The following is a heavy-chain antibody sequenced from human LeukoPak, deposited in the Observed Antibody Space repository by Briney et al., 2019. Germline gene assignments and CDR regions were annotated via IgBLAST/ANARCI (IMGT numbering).Heavy chain of an antibody. V-gene: IGHV3-48*04. J-gene: IGHJ4*02. CDR2: ISSSGSTI. Sequence: GGSLRLSCAASGFTFSSYGMHWVRQAPGKGLEWVSYISSSGSTIYYADSLKGRFTISRDNAKNSLYLQMNSLRAEDTAVYYCARAHYYDSSGLDFWGQGTLVTVSS. D-gene: IGHD3-22*01. CDR3: ARAHYYDSSGLDF. CDR1: GFTFSSYG.